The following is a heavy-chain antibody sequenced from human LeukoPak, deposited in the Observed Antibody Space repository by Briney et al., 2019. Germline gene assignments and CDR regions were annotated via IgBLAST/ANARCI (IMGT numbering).Heavy chain of an antibody. D-gene: IGHD3-3*01. Sequence: PGRSLRLSCTASGSNFGDYSLSWFRQAPGVGLEWVAFIRREGYGGTTEYAASVKGRFTISRDDSKSIAYLQMNSLKTEDTGVYYCTRDHDFWRGPLDVWGKGTTVTVSS. CDR2: IRREGYGGTT. V-gene: IGHV3-49*03. J-gene: IGHJ6*04. CDR1: GSNFGDYS. CDR3: TRDHDFWRGPLDV.